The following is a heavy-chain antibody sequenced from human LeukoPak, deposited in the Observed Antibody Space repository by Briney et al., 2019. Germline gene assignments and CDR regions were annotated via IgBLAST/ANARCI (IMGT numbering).Heavy chain of an antibody. CDR2: IYIGGST. D-gene: IGHD1-26*01. J-gene: IGHJ4*02. CDR3: ARSPYSGSFEDYFDY. CDR1: GFIVSTKY. Sequence: GGSLSLSCAASGFIVSTKYMSWVRQAPGKGLEWVSVIYIGGSTYYADSVKGSVTISRDNSKNTLYLQMNSLRAEDTAVYYCARSPYSGSFEDYFDYWGQGALVTVSS. V-gene: IGHV3-66*01.